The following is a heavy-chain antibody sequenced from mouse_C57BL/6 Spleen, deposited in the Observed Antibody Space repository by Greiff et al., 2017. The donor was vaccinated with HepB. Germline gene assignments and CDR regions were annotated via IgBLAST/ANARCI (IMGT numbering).Heavy chain of an antibody. CDR3: ARESFLDY. J-gene: IGHJ4*01. CDR1: GYTFTSYW. CDR2: IDPSDSDT. Sequence: VQLQQPGAELVRPGSSVKLSCKASGYTFTSYWMHWVKQRPIQGLEWIGNIDPSDSDTHYNQKFKDKATITEDKSSSTAYMQLSSLTSEDSAVYYCARESFLDYWGQGTSVTVSS. V-gene: IGHV1-52*01.